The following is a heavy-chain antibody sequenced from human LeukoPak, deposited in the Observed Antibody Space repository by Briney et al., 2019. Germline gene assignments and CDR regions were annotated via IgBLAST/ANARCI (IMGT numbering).Heavy chain of an antibody. CDR3: AKAPSGYDFDY. CDR1: GFTFSSYA. J-gene: IGHJ4*02. V-gene: IGHV3-23*01. Sequence: GGSLRVSCAASGFTFSSYAMSWVRQARGKGLEWVSTISGSGVSTYYADSVKGRFTISRDNSKNAVYLEMNSLRAEDTAMYYCAKAPSGYDFDYWGQGTLVTVSS. D-gene: IGHD5-12*01. CDR2: ISGSGVST.